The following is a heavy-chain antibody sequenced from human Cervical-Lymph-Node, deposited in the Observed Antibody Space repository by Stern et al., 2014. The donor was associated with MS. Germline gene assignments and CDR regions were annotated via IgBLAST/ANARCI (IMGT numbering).Heavy chain of an antibody. CDR3: AREGYCDY. V-gene: IGHV3-7*01. D-gene: IGHD2-15*01. CDR1: GFIFSNSW. CDR2: TKYDGSEK. Sequence: EVQLVESGGGLVQPGGSLRLSCAASGFIFSNSWMSRVRQAPGKGLEWVANTKYDGSEKNYVDSVKGRFTISRDNAKNTLYLQMNSLRAEDTAMYYCAREGYCDYWGQGTLVTVSS. J-gene: IGHJ4*02.